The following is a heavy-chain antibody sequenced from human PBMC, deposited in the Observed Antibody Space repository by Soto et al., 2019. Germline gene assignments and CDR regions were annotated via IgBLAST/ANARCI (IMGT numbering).Heavy chain of an antibody. V-gene: IGHV1-3*01. CDR1: GYTFTSYA. CDR2: INAGNGNT. D-gene: IGHD3-9*01. J-gene: IGHJ6*02. CDR3: ARDFWALNVESLTGGMDV. Sequence: GASVKVSCKASGYTFTSYAMHWVRQAPGQRLEWMGWINAGNGNTKYSQKFQGRVTITRDTSASTAYMELSSLRSEDTAVYYCARDFWALNVESLTGGMDVWGQGTTVTVSS.